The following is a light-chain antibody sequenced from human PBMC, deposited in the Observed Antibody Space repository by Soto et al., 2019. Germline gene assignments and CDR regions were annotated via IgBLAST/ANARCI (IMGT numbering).Light chain of an antibody. J-gene: IGLJ2*01. V-gene: IGLV2-23*03. CDR3: CSYAGSSTLL. CDR1: SSDVGSYNL. Sequence: QSVLTQPASVSGSPRQSITISCTGTSSDVGSYNLVSWYQQHPGKAPKLMIYEGSKRPSGVSNRFSGSKSGNTASLTISGLQAEDESDYYCCSYAGSSTLLFGGGTKVTVL. CDR2: EGS.